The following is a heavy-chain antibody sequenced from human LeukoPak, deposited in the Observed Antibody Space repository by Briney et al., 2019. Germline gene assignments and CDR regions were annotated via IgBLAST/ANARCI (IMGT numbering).Heavy chain of an antibody. CDR1: GFTFDDYA. V-gene: IGHV3-9*01. CDR3: AEGGSAVGRYYMDV. CDR2: ISWNSGSI. Sequence: PGGSLRLSCAASGFTFDDYAMHWARQAPGKGLEWVSGISWNSGSIGYADSVKGRLTISRDNAKNSLYLQMNSLRAEDTALYYCAEGGSAVGRYYMDVWGKGTTVTVSS. D-gene: IGHD6-13*01. J-gene: IGHJ6*03.